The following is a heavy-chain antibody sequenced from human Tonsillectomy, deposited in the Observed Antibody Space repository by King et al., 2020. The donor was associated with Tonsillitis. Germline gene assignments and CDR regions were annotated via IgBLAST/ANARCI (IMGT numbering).Heavy chain of an antibody. Sequence: VQLQQWGAGLVKPSETLSLTCAVYGESFSGYYWSWIRQLPGKELEWIGEINHRGSANYSPSLKSRVTMSIDTSKNQFSLNLRSVTAADTAVYYCARIRFNIMILAYRGNYFDYWGQGILVTVSS. V-gene: IGHV4-34*01. CDR3: ARIRFNIMILAYRGNYFDY. CDR2: INHRGSA. CDR1: GESFSGYY. D-gene: IGHD3-16*01. J-gene: IGHJ4*02.